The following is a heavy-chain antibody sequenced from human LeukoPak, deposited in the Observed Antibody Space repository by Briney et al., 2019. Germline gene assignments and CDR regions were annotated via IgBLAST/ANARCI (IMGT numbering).Heavy chain of an antibody. D-gene: IGHD4/OR15-4a*01. CDR1: GYTFTGYY. CDR2: INPNNGGT. Sequence: ASVKVSCKASGYTFTGYYMHWVRQAPGQGLEWMGWINPNNGGTHYAQKFQSRVTMTRDTSISTAYMELSRLSSDDTAVYYCARPLLWWPQVGYFDYWGQGTLVTVSS. J-gene: IGHJ4*02. CDR3: ARPLLWWPQVGYFDY. V-gene: IGHV1-2*02.